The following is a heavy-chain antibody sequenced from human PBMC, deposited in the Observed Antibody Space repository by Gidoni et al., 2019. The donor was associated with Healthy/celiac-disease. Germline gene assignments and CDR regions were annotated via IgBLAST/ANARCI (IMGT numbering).Heavy chain of an antibody. CDR3: ARGSRWKALGY. D-gene: IGHD1-1*01. V-gene: IGHV3-7*01. Sequence: EVQLVESGGGLVQPGGSLSLSCAASGFTFSSYWMSWVRQAPGKGVEWVANIKQDGSEKYYVDSVKGRFTISRDNAKNSLYLQMNSLRAEDTAVYYCARGSRWKALGYWGQGTLVTVSS. J-gene: IGHJ4*02. CDR1: GFTFSSYW. CDR2: IKQDGSEK.